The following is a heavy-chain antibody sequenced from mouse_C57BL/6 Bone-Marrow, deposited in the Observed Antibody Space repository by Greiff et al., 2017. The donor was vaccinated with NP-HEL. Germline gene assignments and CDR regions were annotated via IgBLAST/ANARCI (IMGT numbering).Heavy chain of an antibody. Sequence: EVKLMESGGGLVQPQGSLKLSCAASGFSFNTYAMNWVRQAPGKGLEWVARIRSKSNNYATYYADSVKDRFTISRDDSESMLYLQMNSLKTEDTAMYYCVSSYGSSRGNDAMDYWGQGTSVTVSS. CDR1: GFSFNTYA. D-gene: IGHD1-1*01. J-gene: IGHJ4*01. V-gene: IGHV10-1*01. CDR2: IRSKSNNYAT. CDR3: VSSYGSSRGNDAMDY.